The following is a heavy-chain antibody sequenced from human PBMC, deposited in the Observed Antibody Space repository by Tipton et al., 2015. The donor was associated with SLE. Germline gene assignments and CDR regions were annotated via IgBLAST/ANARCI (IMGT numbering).Heavy chain of an antibody. CDR3: ARGSLGRHYDIVTGHTDDYFYYMDV. Sequence: TLSLPCTVSGGSISSGGYYWSWIRQSPGKGLEWIGYISSSGSTNYNSSLKSRVTISVDTSRNQFSLKLSSVSAADTAVYYCARGSLGRHYDIVTGHTDDYFYYMDVWGKGTTVTVSS. V-gene: IGHV4-31*03. J-gene: IGHJ6*03. D-gene: IGHD3-9*01. CDR1: GGSISSGGYY. CDR2: ISSSGST.